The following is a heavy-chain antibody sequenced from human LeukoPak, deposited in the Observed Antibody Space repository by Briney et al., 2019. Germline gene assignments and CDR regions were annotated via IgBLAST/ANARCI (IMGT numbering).Heavy chain of an antibody. J-gene: IGHJ3*02. CDR3: VRDPHAFDI. CDR2: IDGSGAST. V-gene: IGHV3-23*01. Sequence: PGGSLRLSCAASGFTFSSYAMSWVRQAPGKGLEWVPFIDGSGASTYCVDSVKGRFTISRDNAKNSLYLQMSSLRDEDTAVYYCVRDPHAFDIWGQGTMVTVSS. CDR1: GFTFSSYA.